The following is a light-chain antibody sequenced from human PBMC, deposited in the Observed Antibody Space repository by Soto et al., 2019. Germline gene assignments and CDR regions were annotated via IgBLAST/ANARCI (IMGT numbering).Light chain of an antibody. CDR3: QQFENLPYT. V-gene: IGKV1-33*01. Sequence: DIQMTQSPSSLSASVGDRVTLTCQASQDISNFLNWYQQTPGKAPKLLIYDASHLESGVPSRFSGSRTGTDFTFTITSLQPDDVATYYCQQFENLPYTFGQGTKLEIK. CDR2: DAS. J-gene: IGKJ2*01. CDR1: QDISNF.